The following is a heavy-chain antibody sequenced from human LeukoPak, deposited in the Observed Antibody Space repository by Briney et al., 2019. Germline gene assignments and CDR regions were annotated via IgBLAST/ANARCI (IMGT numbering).Heavy chain of an antibody. J-gene: IGHJ6*03. CDR3: AAGLGESSYYYYYYMDV. V-gene: IGHV1-2*02. D-gene: IGHD3-10*01. CDR1: GFTFTGPS. Sequence: GGSLRLSCVASGFTFTGPSMHWVRQAPGQGLEWMGWINPNSGGTNYAQKFRGRVTMTRDTSISTAYMELSRLRSDDTAVYYCAAGLGESSYYYYYYMDVWGKGTTVTISS. CDR2: INPNSGGT.